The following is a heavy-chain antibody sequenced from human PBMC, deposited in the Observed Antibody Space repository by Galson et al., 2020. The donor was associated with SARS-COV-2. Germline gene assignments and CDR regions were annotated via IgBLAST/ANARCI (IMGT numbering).Heavy chain of an antibody. Sequence: GGSLRLSCAASGFTFSDYEMDWVRQAPGKGLEWVSYISDTGRTVYYADSVKGRFTISRDNAKNSLYLQMNSLRAEDTAVYYCARADRDWNDYWYFDLWGRGTLVTVSS. D-gene: IGHD1-1*01. V-gene: IGHV3-48*03. J-gene: IGHJ2*01. CDR2: ISDTGRTV. CDR1: GFTFSDYE. CDR3: ARADRDWNDYWYFDL.